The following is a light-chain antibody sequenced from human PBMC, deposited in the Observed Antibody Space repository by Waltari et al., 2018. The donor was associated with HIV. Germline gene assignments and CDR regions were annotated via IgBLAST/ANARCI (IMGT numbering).Light chain of an antibody. Sequence: SYELTQPPSVSVSPGQTASIPCPGATWGGKYACWYQQKPGQSPVLVIYQESKRPSGLPERFSGTSTGNTAPLTISGTQAMDGADYCVQAWDSSTAWVFGGGSKLTVL. CDR3: QAWDSSTAWV. CDR2: QES. V-gene: IGLV3-1*01. J-gene: IGLJ2*01. CDR1: TWGGKY.